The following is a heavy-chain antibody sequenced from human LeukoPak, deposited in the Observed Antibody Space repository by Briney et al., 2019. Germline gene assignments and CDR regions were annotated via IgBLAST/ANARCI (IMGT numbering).Heavy chain of an antibody. Sequence: SDTLSLTCAVYGGSFSGYYWSWIRQPPGKGLEWIGSIYYSGSTYYNPSLKSRVTISVDTSKNQFSLKLSSVTAADTAVYYCARQSGYSSSWYIEYWGQGTLVTVSS. D-gene: IGHD6-13*01. J-gene: IGHJ4*02. V-gene: IGHV4-34*01. CDR2: IYYSGST. CDR1: GGSFSGYY. CDR3: ARQSGYSSSWYIEY.